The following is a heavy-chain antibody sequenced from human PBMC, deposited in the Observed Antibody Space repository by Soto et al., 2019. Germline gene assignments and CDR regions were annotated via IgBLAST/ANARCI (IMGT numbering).Heavy chain of an antibody. V-gene: IGHV4-31*03. Sequence: SETLSLTCTVSGGSISSGGYYWSWIRQHPGKGLEWIGYIYYSGSTYYNPSLKSRVTISVDTSKNQFSLKLSSVTAADTAVYYCARRYKAPVKVSWYYFDYWGQGTLVTVSS. CDR3: ARRYKAPVKVSWYYFDY. J-gene: IGHJ4*02. CDR1: GGSISSGGYY. D-gene: IGHD1-20*01. CDR2: IYYSGST.